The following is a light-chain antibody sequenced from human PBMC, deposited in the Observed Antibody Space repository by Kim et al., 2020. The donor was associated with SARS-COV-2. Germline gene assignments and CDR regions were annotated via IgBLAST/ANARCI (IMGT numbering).Light chain of an antibody. CDR2: DAS. J-gene: IGKJ4*01. Sequence: SVGDRVPITCRASPGISSALAWYQQKPGKAPKLLIYDASSLESGVPSRFSGSGSGTDFTLTISSLQPEDFATYYCQQFNSYPPLTFGGGTKVDIK. CDR3: QQFNSYPPLT. V-gene: IGKV1-13*02. CDR1: PGISSA.